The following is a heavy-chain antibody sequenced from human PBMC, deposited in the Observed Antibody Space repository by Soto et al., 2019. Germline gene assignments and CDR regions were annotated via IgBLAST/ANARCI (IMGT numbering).Heavy chain of an antibody. V-gene: IGHV3-30*18. D-gene: IGHD6-19*01. Sequence: GGSLRLSCAASGFTFSSYGMHWVRQAPGKGLEWVAVISYDGSNKNYADSVKGRFTISRDNSKNTLYLQMNSLRAEDTAVYYCAKDIKSSGWYYGMDVWGQGTTVTVSS. CDR3: AKDIKSSGWYYGMDV. CDR2: ISYDGSNK. CDR1: GFTFSSYG. J-gene: IGHJ6*02.